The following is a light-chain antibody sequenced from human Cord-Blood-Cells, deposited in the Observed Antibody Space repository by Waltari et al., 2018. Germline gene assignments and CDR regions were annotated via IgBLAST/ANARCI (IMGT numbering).Light chain of an antibody. V-gene: IGLV1-40*01. Sequence: QSVLTQPPSVSGAPGQRVTISCTGSSSNIGAGYDVHWYQQLPGTAPKLLIYGNSNRPSGVPDRFSGSKSGTSASLAITGLQAEDEADYYCCSYAGSSIFGGGTKLTVL. CDR1: SSNIGAGYD. J-gene: IGLJ2*01. CDR2: GNS. CDR3: CSYAGSSI.